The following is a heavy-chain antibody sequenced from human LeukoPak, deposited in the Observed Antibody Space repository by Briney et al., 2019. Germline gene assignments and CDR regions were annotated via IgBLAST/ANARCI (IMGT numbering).Heavy chain of an antibody. V-gene: IGHV1-2*02. CDR2: INPNSGGT. CDR1: GYSFTGYY. Sequence: ASVKVSCKASGYSFTGYYLHWVRQAPGQGLEWMGWINPNSGGTNYAQKFQGRVTMTRDTSISTAYMELCGLRSDDTAVYYCARGVGATQSRYWGQGTLVTVSS. D-gene: IGHD1-26*01. J-gene: IGHJ4*02. CDR3: ARGVGATQSRY.